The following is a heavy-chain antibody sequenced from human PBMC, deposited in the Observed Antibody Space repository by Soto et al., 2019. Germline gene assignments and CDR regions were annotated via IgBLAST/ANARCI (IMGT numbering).Heavy chain of an antibody. V-gene: IGHV1-69*01. CDR3: ARENGDYNPGYHYGMDV. CDR2: IIPIFGTA. Sequence: QVQLVQSGAEVKKPGSSVKVSCKASGGTFSSYAISWVRQAPGQGLEWMGGIIPIFGTANYAQKFQGRVTITADESTSTAYMELSSLRSEDTAVYYCARENGDYNPGYHYGMDVWGQGTTVTVSS. J-gene: IGHJ6*02. D-gene: IGHD4-17*01. CDR1: GGTFSSYA.